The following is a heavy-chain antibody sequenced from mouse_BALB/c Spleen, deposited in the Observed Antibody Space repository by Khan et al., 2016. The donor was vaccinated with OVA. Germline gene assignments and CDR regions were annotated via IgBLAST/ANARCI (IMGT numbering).Heavy chain of an antibody. J-gene: IGHJ3*01. V-gene: IGHV3-8*02. CDR2: ISYSGST. Sequence: EVQLVESGPSLVKPSQTLSLTCSVTGDSITSGYWNWIRKFPGNKLEYMGYISYSGSTYYNPSLKSRISITRDTSKNQYYLQLNSVTTEDTATYYCARYDYEYDGAFAYWGQGTLVTVSA. CDR3: ARYDYEYDGAFAY. CDR1: GDSITSGY. D-gene: IGHD2-4*01.